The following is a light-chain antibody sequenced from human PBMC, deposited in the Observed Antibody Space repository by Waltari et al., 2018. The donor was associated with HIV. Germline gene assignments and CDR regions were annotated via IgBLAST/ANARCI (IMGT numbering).Light chain of an antibody. CDR2: EVN. CDR1: SSDVGAYNY. V-gene: IGLV2-8*01. Sequence: QSALTQPPPASGSPGQSVTISCTGISSDVGAYNYVSWYQQHPGKAPQLMIYEVNKRPSGVPDRFSGSKSGNTASLTVSGLQAEDEADYYCSSYVGSNRVFGGGTKLTVL. J-gene: IGLJ3*02. CDR3: SSYVGSNRV.